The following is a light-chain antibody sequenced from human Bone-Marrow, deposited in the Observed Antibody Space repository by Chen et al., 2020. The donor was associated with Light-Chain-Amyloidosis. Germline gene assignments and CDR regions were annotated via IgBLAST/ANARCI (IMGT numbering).Light chain of an antibody. CDR1: SSDVGAYND. CDR3: SSYTGADNLFV. J-gene: IGLJ1*01. CDR2: DVD. V-gene: IGLV2-11*01. Sequence: QSALTQPRPVSGAPGQTVTLSCTGTSSDVGAYNDVSWYQQHSGEAPKFIIYDVDKRPSGVPDRFSGSKSGNTASLTISGLQPEDDADYYCSSYTGADNLFVFGSGTSVTVL.